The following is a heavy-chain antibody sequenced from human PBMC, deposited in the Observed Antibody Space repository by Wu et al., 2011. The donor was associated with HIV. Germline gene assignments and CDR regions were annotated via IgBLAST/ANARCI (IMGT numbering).Heavy chain of an antibody. Sequence: EVQLVQSGAEVKSPGATVRISCKVSGYTFTDYYIHWVQQAPGKGLEWMGLVDPEDNELRYAEKFQGRVTITADTSTDTAYMELSSLKSEDTAMYYCARESEGQRMKDFYYYMAVWGKGTTVTVSS. CDR1: GYTFTDYY. V-gene: IGHV1-69-2*01. D-gene: IGHD1-1*01. J-gene: IGHJ6*03. CDR3: ARESEGQRMKDFYYYMAV. CDR2: VDPEDNEL.